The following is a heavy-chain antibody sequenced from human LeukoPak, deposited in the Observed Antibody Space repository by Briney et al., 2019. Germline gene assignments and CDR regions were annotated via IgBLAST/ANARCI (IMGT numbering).Heavy chain of an antibody. CDR1: GFSLSTSGMC. CDR3: ARMYDSHSAFDI. J-gene: IGHJ3*02. V-gene: IGHV2-70*11. Sequence: SGPTLVNPTQTLTLTCTFSGFSLSTSGMCVSWIRQPPGKALERLARIDWDDDKYYSTSLKTRLTISKDTSKNQVVLTMTNMDPVDTATYYCARMYDSHSAFDIWGQGTMVTVSS. D-gene: IGHD3-3*01. CDR2: IDWDDDK.